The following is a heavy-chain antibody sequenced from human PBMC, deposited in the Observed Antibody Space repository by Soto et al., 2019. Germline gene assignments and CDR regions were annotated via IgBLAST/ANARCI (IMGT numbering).Heavy chain of an antibody. Sequence: EVQLLESGGGLVQPGGSLRLSCAASGFTFSSYAMSWVRQAPGKGLEWVSGISGSGDSTYYADSVKGRFTISRDNSKNPLELQMNSLRAEDTAVYYCAKGVPGIAVAGTGYFQHWGQGTLVTVSS. CDR1: GFTFSSYA. CDR2: ISGSGDST. J-gene: IGHJ1*01. CDR3: AKGVPGIAVAGTGYFQH. V-gene: IGHV3-23*01. D-gene: IGHD6-19*01.